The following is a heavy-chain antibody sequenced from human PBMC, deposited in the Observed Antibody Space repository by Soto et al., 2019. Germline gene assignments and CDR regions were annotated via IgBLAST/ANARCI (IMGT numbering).Heavy chain of an antibody. J-gene: IGHJ5*02. V-gene: IGHV3-23*01. CDR1: GFTFSSYA. Sequence: EVQLLESGGGLVQPGGSLRLSCAASGFTFSSYAMSWVRQAPGKGLEWVSAISGSGGSTYYADSVKGRFTISRDNSKNTLYLKMNSRRAGGRAVYYWAKGRDIVAPVGGWFAPWGQGTLVTVSS. D-gene: IGHD5-12*01. CDR3: AKGRDIVAPVGGWFAP. CDR2: ISGSGGST.